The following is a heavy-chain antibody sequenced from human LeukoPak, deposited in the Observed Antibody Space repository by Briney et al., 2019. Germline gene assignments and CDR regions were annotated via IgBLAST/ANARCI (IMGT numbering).Heavy chain of an antibody. V-gene: IGHV3-30*04. CDR1: GFTFSSYA. CDR3: ARDPEDTAMADY. CDR2: ISYDGSNK. J-gene: IGHJ4*02. Sequence: GGSLRLSCAASGFTFSSYAMHWVRQAPGKGPEWVAVISYDGSNKYYADSVKGRFTISRDNSKNTLYLQMNSLRAEDTAVYYCARDPEDTAMADYWGQGTLVTVSS. D-gene: IGHD5-18*01.